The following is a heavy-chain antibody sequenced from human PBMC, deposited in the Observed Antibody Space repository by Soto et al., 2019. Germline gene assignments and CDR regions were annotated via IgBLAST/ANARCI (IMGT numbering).Heavy chain of an antibody. D-gene: IGHD2-15*01. V-gene: IGHV4-31*03. CDR2: SYYSGSA. CDR3: ATVVVASTYYYYMDV. J-gene: IGHJ6*03. CDR1: GVSLSSGGYY. Sequence: SETLSLTCTVSGVSLSSGGYYWSWIRQHPGKGLEWIGYSYYSGSAYYNPSLKSRVTISVDTSNNQFSLKLMSVTAADTAVYYCATVVVASTYYYYMDVWGKGTTVTVSS.